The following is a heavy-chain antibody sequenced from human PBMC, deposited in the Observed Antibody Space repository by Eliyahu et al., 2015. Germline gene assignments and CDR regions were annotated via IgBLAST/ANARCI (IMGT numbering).Heavy chain of an antibody. V-gene: IGHV3-21*06. CDR2: VSPSSSYI. CDR3: TRDRRGYDFTFDY. J-gene: IGHJ4*02. CDR1: GFDFSAYT. Sequence: EVQLVESGGGXVKPGGSLXLXCEASGFDFSAYTMTRVRQAPGKGLEWVSSVSPSSSYIYYTDSVEGRFTISRDDAKNSLSLQLKNLRVEDTAVYYCTRDRRGYDFTFDYWGQGSLVTVSS. D-gene: IGHD5-12*01.